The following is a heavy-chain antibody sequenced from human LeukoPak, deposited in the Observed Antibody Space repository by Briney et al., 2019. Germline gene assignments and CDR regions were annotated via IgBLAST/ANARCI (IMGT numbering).Heavy chain of an antibody. CDR1: EFTFSIYA. CDR2: ISGSGGST. Sequence: GGSLRLSCAASEFTFSIYAMNWVRQAPGKGLGWVSAISGSGGSTHYADSVKGRFTISRDNSKNTLYLQMNSLRADDTAVFYCVRGYSYGWFDPWGQGTLVTVSS. J-gene: IGHJ5*02. V-gene: IGHV3-23*01. D-gene: IGHD5-18*01. CDR3: VRGYSYGWFDP.